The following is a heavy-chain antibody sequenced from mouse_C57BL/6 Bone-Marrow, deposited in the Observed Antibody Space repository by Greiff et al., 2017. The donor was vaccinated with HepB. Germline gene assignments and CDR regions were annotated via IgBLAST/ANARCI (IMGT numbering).Heavy chain of an antibody. V-gene: IGHV1-64*01. D-gene: IGHD1-1*01. CDR1: GYTFTSYW. CDR2: IHPNSGST. CDR3: ARKDYGSSSFAY. J-gene: IGHJ3*01. Sequence: QVQLQQPGAELVKPGASVKLSCKASGYTFTSYWMHWVKQRPGQGLEWIGMIHPNSGSTNYNEKFKSKATLTVDKSSSTAYMQLSSLTSEDSAVYYCARKDYGSSSFAYWGQGTLVTVSA.